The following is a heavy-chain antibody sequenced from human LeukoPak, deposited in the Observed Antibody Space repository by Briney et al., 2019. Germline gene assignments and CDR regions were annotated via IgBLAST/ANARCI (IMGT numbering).Heavy chain of an antibody. Sequence: ASVKVSCKASGYTFTTYGFNWVRQAPGQGLEWMGWISAYNGDTQYAQKLQGRVTMTTDTSTRTAYLELRSLSSDDTAVYYCERGHSESSLSFFDFWGQGTLVTVSS. J-gene: IGHJ4*02. CDR2: ISAYNGDT. CDR3: ERGHSESSLSFFDF. CDR1: GYTFTTYG. V-gene: IGHV1-18*01. D-gene: IGHD1-26*01.